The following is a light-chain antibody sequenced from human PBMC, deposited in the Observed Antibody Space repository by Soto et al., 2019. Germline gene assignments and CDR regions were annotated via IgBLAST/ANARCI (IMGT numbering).Light chain of an antibody. CDR1: QSVSSGY. Sequence: EIVLTQSPGTLSLSPGERATLSCRASQSVSSGYFAWYQQKPGQAPRLLIYGASTRATGIPDRFSGSGSGTDFTLTISRLEPEDFAVYYCQQYGTSPLTFXGGTKVDIK. CDR3: QQYGTSPLT. J-gene: IGKJ4*01. V-gene: IGKV3-20*01. CDR2: GAS.